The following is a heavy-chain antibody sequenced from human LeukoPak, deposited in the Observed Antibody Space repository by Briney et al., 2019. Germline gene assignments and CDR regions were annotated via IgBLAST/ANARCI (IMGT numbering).Heavy chain of an antibody. J-gene: IGHJ6*02. V-gene: IGHV3-30*18. CDR3: AKDGRGVTDYYYYGMDV. CDR1: GFTFSSYG. D-gene: IGHD3-10*01. Sequence: GGSLRLSCAASGFTFSSYGMHWVRPAPGKGLEWVAVISYDGSNKYYADSVKGRFTISRDNSKNTLYLQMNSLRAEDTAVYYCAKDGRGVTDYYYYGMDVWGQGTTVTVSS. CDR2: ISYDGSNK.